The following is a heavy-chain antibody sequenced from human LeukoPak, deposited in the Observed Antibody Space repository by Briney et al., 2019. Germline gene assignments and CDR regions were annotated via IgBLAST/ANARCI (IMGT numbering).Heavy chain of an antibody. CDR3: ARDRPCGGDCYLSYYFDY. CDR1: GGSISSGSYY. CDR2: IYTSGST. Sequence: SETLSLTCTVSGGSISSGSYYWSWIRQPAGKGLEWIGRIYTSGSTNYNPSLKSRVTISVDTSKNQFSLKLSSVTAADTAVYYCARDRPCGGDCYLSYYFDYWGQGTLVTLSS. D-gene: IGHD2-21*01. J-gene: IGHJ4*02. V-gene: IGHV4-61*02.